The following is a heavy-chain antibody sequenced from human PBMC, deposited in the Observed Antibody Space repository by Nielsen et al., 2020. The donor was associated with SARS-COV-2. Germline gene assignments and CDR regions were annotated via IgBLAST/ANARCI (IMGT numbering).Heavy chain of an antibody. V-gene: IGHV3-30*18. J-gene: IGHJ3*02. Sequence: WIRQPPGKGLEWVAVISYDGSNKYYADSVKGRFTISRDNSKNTLYLQVNSLRAEDTAVYYCAKLPYCSSTSCYLNAFDIWGQGTMVTVSS. CDR3: AKLPYCSSTSCYLNAFDI. D-gene: IGHD2-2*01. CDR2: ISYDGSNK.